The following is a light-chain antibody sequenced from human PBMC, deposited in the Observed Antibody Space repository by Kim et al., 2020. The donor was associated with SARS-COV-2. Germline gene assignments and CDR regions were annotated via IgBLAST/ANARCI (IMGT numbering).Light chain of an antibody. CDR2: EGR. V-gene: IGLV3-1*01. CDR1: KLGDKY. J-gene: IGLJ2*01. Sequence: SYELTQPPSVSVSPGQTTSITCSGDKLGDKYLSWYQHKPVQSPVLVIFEGRKRPSGIPERFSGSNSGNTATLTISGTQAMDEADYYCQAWDSSVIFGGGTQLTVL. CDR3: QAWDSSVI.